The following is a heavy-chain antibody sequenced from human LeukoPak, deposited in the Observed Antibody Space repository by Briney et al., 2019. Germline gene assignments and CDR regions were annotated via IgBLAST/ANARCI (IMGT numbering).Heavy chain of an antibody. CDR2: MNPNSGNT. D-gene: IGHD3-16*01. V-gene: IGHV1-8*01. CDR3: AKGRSRWGPQYNWFDP. Sequence: ASVKVSCKASGYTSTSSDINWVRQATGQGLEWMGWMNPNSGNTAYAQKFQGRVTMTRNTSISTAYMELSSLRSEDTAVYYCAKGRSRWGPQYNWFDPWGQGTLVTVSS. CDR1: GYTSTSSD. J-gene: IGHJ5*02.